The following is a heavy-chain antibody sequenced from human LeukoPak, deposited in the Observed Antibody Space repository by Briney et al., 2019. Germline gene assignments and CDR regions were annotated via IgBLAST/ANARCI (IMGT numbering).Heavy chain of an antibody. CDR3: ARQVAPVTMVRGVIEPFDY. Sequence: GESLKISCKGSGYSFTSYWIGWVRQMPGKGLEWMGIIYPGDSDTRYSPSFQGQVTISADKSISTAYLQWSSLKASDTAMYYCARQVAPVTMVRGVIEPFDYCGQGTLVTVSS. V-gene: IGHV5-51*01. CDR2: IYPGDSDT. D-gene: IGHD3-10*01. J-gene: IGHJ4*02. CDR1: GYSFTSYW.